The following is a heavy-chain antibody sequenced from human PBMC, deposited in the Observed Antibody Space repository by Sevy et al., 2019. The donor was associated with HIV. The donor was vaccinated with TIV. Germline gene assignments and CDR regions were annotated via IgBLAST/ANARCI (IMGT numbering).Heavy chain of an antibody. CDR1: GFTFGSYA. CDR3: QIRDSAAAGSY. V-gene: IGHV3-23*01. D-gene: IGHD6-13*01. CDR2: ISDSGAST. Sequence: GGSLRLSFAASGFTFGSYAMSWVRQAPGKGLEWVSAISDSGASTYYTASVKGRFTISRDNSKNTLFLQMNSLRAEDTATYYCQIRDSAAAGSYWGQGTLVNVSS. J-gene: IGHJ4*02.